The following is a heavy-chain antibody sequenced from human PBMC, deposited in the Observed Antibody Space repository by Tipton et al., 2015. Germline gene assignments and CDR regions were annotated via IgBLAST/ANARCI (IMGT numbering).Heavy chain of an antibody. CDR3: ASLSAPSDY. V-gene: IGHV3-74*01. Sequence: SLRLSCTASSFTFSSYWMHWVRQVPGKGLVWVSEIDPDRSRTNYADYVEGRFTISRDNAKNTLSLQMNSLRVDDTGVYYCASLSAPSDYWGQGTLVTVSS. CDR2: IDPDRSRT. J-gene: IGHJ4*02. CDR1: SFTFSSYW.